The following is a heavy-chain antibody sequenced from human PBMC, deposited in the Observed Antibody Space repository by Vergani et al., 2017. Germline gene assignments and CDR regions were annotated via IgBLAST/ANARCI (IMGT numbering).Heavy chain of an antibody. J-gene: IGHJ4*02. V-gene: IGHV3-23*04. CDR1: GFAFSSYA. CDR3: AKDQHATPWRAFDSSGEGFDY. CDR2: ISGSGGST. Sequence: VQLVESGGGVVQPGRSLRLSCAASGFAFSSYAMSWVRQAPGKGLEWVSAISGSGGSTYYADSVKGRFTICRDNSKNTMYLQMNSLRAEDTAVYYCAKDQHATPWRAFDSSGEGFDYWGQGTLVTVSS. D-gene: IGHD6-19*01.